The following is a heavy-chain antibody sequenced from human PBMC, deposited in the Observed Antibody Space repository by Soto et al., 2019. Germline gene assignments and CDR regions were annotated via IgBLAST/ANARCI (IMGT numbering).Heavy chain of an antibody. J-gene: IGHJ4*02. D-gene: IGHD3-10*01. CDR1: GGSVGGVNAY. Sequence: TSETLSLTCNVSGGSVGGVNAYWAWIRQPPGKGLEWIGYIFYRGSTSYNPSLRSRVSISMDTSKNQFSLTLSSVTAADTAVYYCARDNYGSGSYSPFDYWGPGTLVTVS. V-gene: IGHV4-30-4*01. CDR3: ARDNYGSGSYSPFDY. CDR2: IFYRGST.